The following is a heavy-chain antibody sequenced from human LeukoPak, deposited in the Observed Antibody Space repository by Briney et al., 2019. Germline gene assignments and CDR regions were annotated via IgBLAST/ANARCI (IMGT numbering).Heavy chain of an antibody. Sequence: SETLSLTCTVSGGSISSSSYYWGWIRQTPGNGLEWIGYIYYSGSAYYNPSLKSRVAISVDTSKNQFSLKLNSVTATDTAVYYCASSGYSYGYVNYFDYWGQGTLVTVSS. CDR1: GGSISSSSYY. V-gene: IGHV4-30-4*08. J-gene: IGHJ4*02. CDR3: ASSGYSYGYVNYFDY. D-gene: IGHD5-18*01. CDR2: IYYSGSA.